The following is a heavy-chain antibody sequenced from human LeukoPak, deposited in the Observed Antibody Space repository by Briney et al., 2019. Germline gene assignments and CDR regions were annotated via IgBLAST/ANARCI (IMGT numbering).Heavy chain of an antibody. CDR3: ARVGVLRFLEWSLAFDP. Sequence: ASVKVSCKASGYTFPGYYMHWVRQAPGQGLEWMGWINPNSGGTNYAQKFQGRVTMTRDTSISTAYMELSRLRSGDTAVYYCARVGVLRFLEWSLAFDPWGQGTLVTVSS. CDR2: INPNSGGT. D-gene: IGHD3-3*01. CDR1: GYTFPGYY. V-gene: IGHV1-2*02. J-gene: IGHJ5*02.